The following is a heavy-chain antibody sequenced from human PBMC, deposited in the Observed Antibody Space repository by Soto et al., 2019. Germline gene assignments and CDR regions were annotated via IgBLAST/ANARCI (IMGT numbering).Heavy chain of an antibody. CDR3: ARDRGAAAGTRYFSGMAA. V-gene: IGHV3-33*01. Sequence: QVQLVESGGGVVQPGRSLRLSCAASGFTFSSYGMHWVRQAPGKGLEWVAVIWYDGTNKYYADSVKGRFTISRDKSKNTXXLQTDSLRAADTPVHYCARDRGAAAGTRYFSGMAAWGQGTTVSFSS. J-gene: IGHJ6*02. D-gene: IGHD6-13*01. CDR1: GFTFSSYG. CDR2: IWYDGTNK.